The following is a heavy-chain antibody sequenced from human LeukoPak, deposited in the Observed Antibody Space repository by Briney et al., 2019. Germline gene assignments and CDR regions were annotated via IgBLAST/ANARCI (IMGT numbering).Heavy chain of an antibody. CDR3: ARDPLNGAIDI. CDR2: MNPDGSTI. V-gene: IGHV3-7*01. CDR1: GFSFSGSW. J-gene: IGHJ3*02. Sequence: PGGSLRLSCTASGFSFSGSWMSWVRQLPGKGLEWLADMNPDGSTIVYVDSVKGRFTISRNNAKNSVYLQMDGLRAEDTAVYYCARDPLNGAIDIWGQGTLVTVSS.